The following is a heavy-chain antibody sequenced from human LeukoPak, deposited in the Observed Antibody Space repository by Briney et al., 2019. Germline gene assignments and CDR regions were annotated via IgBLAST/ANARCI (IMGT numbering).Heavy chain of an antibody. D-gene: IGHD3-10*01. J-gene: IGHJ4*02. Sequence: RASVKVSCKASGYTFTNYGITWARQAPGQGLEWMGWISAYNGNTNYAQKFQGRVTMTRDTSISTAYMELSRLRSDDTAVYYCAREKPTLSDTGSGMLYYFDYWGQGTLVTVSS. CDR1: GYTFTNYG. CDR3: AREKPTLSDTGSGMLYYFDY. CDR2: ISAYNGNT. V-gene: IGHV1-18*01.